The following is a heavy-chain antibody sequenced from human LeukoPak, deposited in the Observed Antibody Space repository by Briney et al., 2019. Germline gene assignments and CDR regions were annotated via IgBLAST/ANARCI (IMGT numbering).Heavy chain of an antibody. D-gene: IGHD1-26*01. V-gene: IGHV4-39*01. CDR1: GDSIRSGSYN. J-gene: IGHJ3*02. CDR2: IYYSGNT. Sequence: SETRSLTCTVSGDSIRSGSYNWGWIRQPPGKGLEWIGSIYYSGNTFYNPSLKSRVTISVDSSKNRFSLKLNFVTAADTAVYYCARGAPVLNAFDIWGLGTMVTVSS. CDR3: ARGAPVLNAFDI.